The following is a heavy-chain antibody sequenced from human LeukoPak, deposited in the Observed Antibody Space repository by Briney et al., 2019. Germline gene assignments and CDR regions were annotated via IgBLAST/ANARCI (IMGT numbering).Heavy chain of an antibody. CDR2: ISAYNGNT. V-gene: IGHV1-18*01. CDR1: GYAFTSYG. Sequence: ASVKVSCKASGYAFTSYGISWVRQAPGQGLEWMGWISAYNGNTNYAQKLQGRVTMTTDTSTSTAYMELRSLRSDDTAVYYCARDGVVVVPVNFYYMDVWGKGTTVTISS. CDR3: ARDGVVVVPVNFYYMDV. D-gene: IGHD2-2*01. J-gene: IGHJ6*03.